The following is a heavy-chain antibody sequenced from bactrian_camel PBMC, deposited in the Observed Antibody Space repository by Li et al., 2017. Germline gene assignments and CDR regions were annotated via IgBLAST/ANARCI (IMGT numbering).Heavy chain of an antibody. J-gene: IGHJ4*01. CDR1: NLPPTMNS. V-gene: IGHV3S54*01. CDR2: IYTGGGDT. D-gene: IGHD2*01. Sequence: HVQLVESGGGVVQPGGSLRLSCKYSNLPPTMNSLGWFRQAPGKEREEVAAIYTGGGDTYYADSVKGRFTISRDNTQNTLYLQMNSLKSEDTALYYCTTSNVGSLSRSQATQVTVS.